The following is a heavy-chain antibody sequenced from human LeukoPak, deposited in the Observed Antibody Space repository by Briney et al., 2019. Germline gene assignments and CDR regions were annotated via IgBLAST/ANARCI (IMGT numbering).Heavy chain of an antibody. CDR3: ARDRNYYDSSGYSSAFDI. Sequence: SETLSLTCTVSGGSISSSSYYWSWIRQPAGKGLEWIGRIYTSGSTNYNPSLKSRVTMSVDTSKNQFSLKLSSVTAADTAVYYCARDRNYYDSSGYSSAFDIWGQGTMVTVSS. CDR1: GGSISSSSYY. D-gene: IGHD3-22*01. J-gene: IGHJ3*02. V-gene: IGHV4-61*02. CDR2: IYTSGST.